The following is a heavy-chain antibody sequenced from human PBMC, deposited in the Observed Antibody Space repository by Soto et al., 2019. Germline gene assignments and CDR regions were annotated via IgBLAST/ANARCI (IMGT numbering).Heavy chain of an antibody. V-gene: IGHV4-61*01. CDR2: MHYSGST. CDR1: DASVTSTSYD. J-gene: IGHJ4*02. CDR3: AREWEHLYFDS. Sequence: TLSPTCTVSDASVTSTSYDWCWIRQPPGKGLEWIGYMHYSGSTNYNPSHKSRVTISVDTSKNQFSLKLSSVTAADTAVYYCAREWEHLYFDSWGQGTLVTVSS. D-gene: IGHD1-26*01.